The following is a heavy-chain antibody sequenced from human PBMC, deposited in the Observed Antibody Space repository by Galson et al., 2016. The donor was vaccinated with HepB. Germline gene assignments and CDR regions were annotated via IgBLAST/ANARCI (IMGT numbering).Heavy chain of an antibody. D-gene: IGHD6-13*01. CDR3: ARDSETAAGYYNGVDV. CDR1: GSSIRTGYY. V-gene: IGHV4-38-2*02. CDR2: IYHSGTT. Sequence: ETLSLTCTVSGSSIRTGYYWGWIRQSAGKGLEWIGSIYHSGTTYYKVSFKSRVTISVDTSKNQFSLKLRSVTAADTAVYYCARDSETAAGYYNGVDVWGQGTTVTVSS. J-gene: IGHJ6*02.